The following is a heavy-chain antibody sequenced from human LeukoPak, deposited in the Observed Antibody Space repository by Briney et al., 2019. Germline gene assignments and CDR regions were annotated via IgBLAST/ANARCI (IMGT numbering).Heavy chain of an antibody. CDR1: GGSITNDRYY. CDR3: ARHSDSVTGSIDF. Sequence: SETQSLTCIVSGGSITNDRYYWGWIRQSPGNGLEWIGTVYYSGTAFYNPSLKSRVTFSVDTSKNQFSLKLTSVTATDTAVYFCARHSDSVTGSIDFWGRGTLVTVSS. D-gene: IGHD2-15*01. CDR2: VYYSGTA. J-gene: IGHJ4*02. V-gene: IGHV4-39*01.